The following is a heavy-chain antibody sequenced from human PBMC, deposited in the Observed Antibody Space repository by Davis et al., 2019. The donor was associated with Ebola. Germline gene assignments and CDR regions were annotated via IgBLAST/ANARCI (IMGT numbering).Heavy chain of an antibody. J-gene: IGHJ4*02. CDR3: ARIGLVATQFDY. CDR1: GYTFTSYD. CDR2: IIPILGIA. D-gene: IGHD5-12*01. V-gene: IGHV1-69*04. Sequence: SVKVSCKASGYTFTSYDISWVRQAPGQGLEWMGRIIPILGIANYAQKFQGRVTITADKSTSTAYMELSSLRSEDTAVYYCARIGLVATQFDYWGQGTLVTVSS.